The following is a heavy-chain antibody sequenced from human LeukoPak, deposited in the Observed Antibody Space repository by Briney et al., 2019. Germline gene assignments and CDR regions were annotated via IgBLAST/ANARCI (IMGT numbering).Heavy chain of an antibody. CDR3: ARARGYYDSGSSNWFDP. J-gene: IGHJ5*02. V-gene: IGHV3-30*04. CDR2: ISYDGTNK. Sequence: GRSLRLSCAASGFTISSYAMHWVRQAPGKGLEWVAVISYDGTNKYYADSVKGRSTISRDNSKNTLYLQMHSLRAEDTAVYYCARARGYYDSGSSNWFDPWGQGTLVTVSS. CDR1: GFTISSYA. D-gene: IGHD3-10*01.